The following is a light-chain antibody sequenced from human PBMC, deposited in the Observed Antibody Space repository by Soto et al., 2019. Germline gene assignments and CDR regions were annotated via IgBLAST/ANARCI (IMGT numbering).Light chain of an antibody. V-gene: IGLV1-47*01. J-gene: IGLJ1*01. CDR2: RNN. Sequence: QSVLTQPPSASGTPGQRVTISCSGSSSNIGSNYVYWYQQLPGTAPKLLIYRNNQRPSGVPDRFSGSKSGTSASLAISGLQAEDEADYYCCSYAGSDFYVFGTGTKLTVL. CDR1: SSNIGSNY. CDR3: CSYAGSDFYV.